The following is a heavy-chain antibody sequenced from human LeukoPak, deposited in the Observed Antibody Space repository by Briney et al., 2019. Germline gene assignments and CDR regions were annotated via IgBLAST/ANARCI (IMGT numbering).Heavy chain of an antibody. CDR1: GYTFTGYY. V-gene: IGHV1-24*01. Sequence: EASVKFSCQASGYTFTGYYMHWVRQAPGKGLEWMGGFDPEDGETIYAQKFQGRVTMTEDTSTDTAYMELSSLRTEDTAVFYCATSRESGYDYYKYYYYGMDVWGQGTTVTVSS. J-gene: IGHJ6*02. D-gene: IGHD5-12*01. CDR3: ATSRESGYDYYKYYYYGMDV. CDR2: FDPEDGET.